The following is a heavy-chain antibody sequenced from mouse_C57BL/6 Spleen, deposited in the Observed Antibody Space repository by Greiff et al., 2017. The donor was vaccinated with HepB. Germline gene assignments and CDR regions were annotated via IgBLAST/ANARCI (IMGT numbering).Heavy chain of an antibody. Sequence: QVQLKESGAELVKPGASVKLSCKASGYTFTEYTIHWVKQRSGQGLEWIGWFYPGSGSIKYNEKFKDKATLTADKSSSTVYMELSRLTSEDSAVYFCARHEDVWYEGYYAMDYWGQGTSVTVSS. CDR2: FYPGSGSI. D-gene: IGHD1-1*02. CDR1: GYTFTEYT. CDR3: ARHEDVWYEGYYAMDY. J-gene: IGHJ4*01. V-gene: IGHV1-62-2*01.